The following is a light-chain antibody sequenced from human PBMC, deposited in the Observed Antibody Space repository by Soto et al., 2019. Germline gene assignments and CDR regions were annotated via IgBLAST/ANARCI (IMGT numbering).Light chain of an antibody. Sequence: EIVLTQSPGTLSLSPGERATLSCRASQTVSSSYLAWYQQKPGQAPRLLIYTASSRATGIPDRFGGSGSGTDFSLTISRLEPEDFAVYYCQQYRSSPITFGQGTRLEIK. CDR2: TAS. CDR3: QQYRSSPIT. J-gene: IGKJ5*01. CDR1: QTVSSSY. V-gene: IGKV3-20*01.